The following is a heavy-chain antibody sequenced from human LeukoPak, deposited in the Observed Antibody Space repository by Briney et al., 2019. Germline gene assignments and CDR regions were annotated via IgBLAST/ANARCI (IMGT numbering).Heavy chain of an antibody. CDR1: RFTFRSYG. V-gene: IGHV3-33*05. J-gene: IGHJ5*02. D-gene: IGHD2-2*01. CDR3: ARDPRYCSSTSCYTYNWFDP. CDR2: MSFDGSNL. Sequence: PGGSLRLSCAVSRFTFRSYGMHWVRQAPGRGLEWVAVMSFDGSNLYYADSVKGRFTISRDNSKNTLYLQMDSLRAEDTAVYYCARDPRYCSSTSCYTYNWFDPWGQGTLVTVSS.